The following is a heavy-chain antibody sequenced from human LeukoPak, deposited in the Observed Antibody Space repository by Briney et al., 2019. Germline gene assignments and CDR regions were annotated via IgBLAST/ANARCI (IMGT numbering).Heavy chain of an antibody. CDR2: IYSGGTT. Sequence: GGSLRLSCAASGFTVSGSYISWVRQAPGKGLEWVSVIYSGGTTYYADSVKDRVTISRDNSKNTVYLQMKSLSGEDTALYYCARDGSGYYYAFDIWGQGTLVTVSS. CDR3: ARDGSGYYYAFDI. CDR1: GFTVSGSY. D-gene: IGHD3-22*01. V-gene: IGHV3-66*01. J-gene: IGHJ3*02.